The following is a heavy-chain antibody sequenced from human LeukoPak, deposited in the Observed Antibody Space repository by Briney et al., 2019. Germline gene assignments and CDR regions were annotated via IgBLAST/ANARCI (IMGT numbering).Heavy chain of an antibody. CDR2: IYHSGST. Sequence: SETLSLTCTVSGYSISSGYYWGWIRQPPGKGLEWIGSIYHSGSTYYNPSLKSRVTMSVDTSKNQFSLKPSSVTAADTAVYYCARRRRFGELWEGHFDYWGQGTLVTVSS. D-gene: IGHD3-10*01. J-gene: IGHJ4*02. CDR3: ARRRRFGELWEGHFDY. V-gene: IGHV4-38-2*02. CDR1: GYSISSGYY.